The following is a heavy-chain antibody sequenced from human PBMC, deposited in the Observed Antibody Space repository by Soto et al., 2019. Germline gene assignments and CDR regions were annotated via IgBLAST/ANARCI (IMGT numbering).Heavy chain of an antibody. CDR2: IHYTGST. D-gene: IGHD2-2*01. CDR3: ARRPPCSLNSCPFDF. J-gene: IGHJ4*01. V-gene: IGHV4-59*08. Sequence: HVQLQETGPGLVKPSETPSLTCIVSGDSISSYYWSWIRQPPGKGLEWIGHIHYTGSTKQNPSLKSRVTISLDTSENQFSLKLTSVTAADTAVYFCARRPPCSLNSCPFDFWGQGILVTVSS. CDR1: GDSISSYY.